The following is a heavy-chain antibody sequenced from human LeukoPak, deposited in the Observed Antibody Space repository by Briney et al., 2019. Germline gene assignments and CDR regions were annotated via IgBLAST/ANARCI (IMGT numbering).Heavy chain of an antibody. CDR1: GYSFETSS. J-gene: IGHJ5*02. CDR2: IIPIFGTA. V-gene: IGHV1-69*05. Sequence: SVKVSCKALGYSFETSSLTWVRQAPGQGLEWMGGIIPIFGTANYAQKFQGRVTITTDESTSTAYMELSSLRSEDTAVYYCARGDPSPTYYYDSSGYFRWFDPWGQGTLVTVSS. CDR3: ARGDPSPTYYYDSSGYFRWFDP. D-gene: IGHD3-22*01.